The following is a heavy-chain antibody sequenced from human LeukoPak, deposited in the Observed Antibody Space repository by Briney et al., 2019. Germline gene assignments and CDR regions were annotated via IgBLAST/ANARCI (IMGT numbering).Heavy chain of an antibody. Sequence: ASAKVSCKASGGTFSSYAISWVRQAPGQGLEWMGGIIPIFGTANYAQKFQGRVTITTDESTSTAYMELSSLRSEDTAVYYCARGWDSSSSFDYWGQGTLVTVSS. J-gene: IGHJ4*02. V-gene: IGHV1-69*05. D-gene: IGHD6-6*01. CDR3: ARGWDSSSSFDY. CDR1: GGTFSSYA. CDR2: IIPIFGTA.